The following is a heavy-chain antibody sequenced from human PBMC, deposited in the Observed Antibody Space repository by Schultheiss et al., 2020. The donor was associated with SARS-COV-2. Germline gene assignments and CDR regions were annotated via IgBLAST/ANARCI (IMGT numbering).Heavy chain of an antibody. CDR2: ISWNSGSI. D-gene: IGHD6-6*01. J-gene: IGHJ5*02. CDR1: GFTFSSYG. V-gene: IGHV3-48*01. CDR3: ARGGYSSSSRGEDWFDP. Sequence: GGSLRLSCAASGFTFSSYGMHWVRQAPGKGLEWVSGISWNSGSIGYADSVKGRFTISRDNAKNSLYLQMNSLRAEDTAVYYCARGGYSSSSRGEDWFDPWGQGTLVTVSS.